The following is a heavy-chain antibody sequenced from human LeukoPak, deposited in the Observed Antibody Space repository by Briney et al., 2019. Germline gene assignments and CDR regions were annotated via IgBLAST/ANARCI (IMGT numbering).Heavy chain of an antibody. CDR1: GGSFSGYY. CDR3: ARGPPYYDILTGYYNGKYFQH. J-gene: IGHJ1*01. V-gene: IGHV4-34*01. CDR2: INHSGST. D-gene: IGHD3-9*01. Sequence: SETLSLTCAVYGGSFSGYYWSWIRQPPGKGLEWIEEINHSGSTNYNPSLKSRVTISVDTSKNQFSLKLSSVTAADTAVYYCARGPPYYDILTGYYNGKYFQHWGQGTLVTVSS.